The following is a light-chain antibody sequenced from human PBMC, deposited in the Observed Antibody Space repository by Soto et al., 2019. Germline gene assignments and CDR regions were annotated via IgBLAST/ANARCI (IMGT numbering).Light chain of an antibody. CDR3: YSYVRSHTWV. CDR1: SSDVVAYKR. J-gene: IGLJ1*01. V-gene: IGLV2-18*02. Sequence: QSVLGHPRPGAQSPGQSVTISLTGTSSDVVAYKRVSWYQQPPGPATKRIIYEVSNRPSGVPDRFSGSKSGTTASLSISGLHADDEADYYCYSYVRSHTWVLATGSKVTGL. CDR2: EVS.